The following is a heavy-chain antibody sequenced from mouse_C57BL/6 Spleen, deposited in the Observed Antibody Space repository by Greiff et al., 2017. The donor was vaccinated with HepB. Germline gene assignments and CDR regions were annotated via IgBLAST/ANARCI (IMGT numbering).Heavy chain of an antibody. Sequence: VQVVESGAELVRPGASVTLSCKASGYTFTDYEMHWVKQTPVHGLEWIGAIDPETGGTAYNQKFKGKAILTADKSSSTAYMELRSLTSEDSAVYYCTRRDSNAWFAYWGQGTLVTVSA. V-gene: IGHV1-15*01. J-gene: IGHJ3*01. CDR3: TRRDSNAWFAY. CDR2: IDPETGGT. CDR1: GYTFTDYE. D-gene: IGHD2-5*01.